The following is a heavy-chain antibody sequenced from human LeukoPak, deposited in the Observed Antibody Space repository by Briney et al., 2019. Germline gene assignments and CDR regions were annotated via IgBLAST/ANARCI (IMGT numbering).Heavy chain of an antibody. V-gene: IGHV4-34*01. D-gene: IGHD1-26*01. J-gene: IGHJ3*02. Sequence: SETLSLTCTVSGGSISSYYWSWIRQPPGKGLEWIGEINHSGSTNYNPSLKSRVTISVDTSKNQFSLKLSSVTAADTAVYYCAVGAGDAFDIWGQGTMVTVSS. CDR1: GGSISSYY. CDR3: AVGAGDAFDI. CDR2: INHSGST.